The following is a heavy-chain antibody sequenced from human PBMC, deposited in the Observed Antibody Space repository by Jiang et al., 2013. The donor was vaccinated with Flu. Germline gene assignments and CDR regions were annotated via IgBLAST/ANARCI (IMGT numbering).Heavy chain of an antibody. V-gene: IGHV4-59*01. D-gene: IGHD6-19*01. J-gene: IGHJ4*02. CDR2: IYYSGST. CDR1: GGSISSYY. CDR3: ARTSEVAGVDY. Sequence: GPGLVKPSETLSLTCTVSGGSISSYYWSWIRQPPGKGLEWIGYIYYSGSTNYNPSLKSRVTISVDTSKNQFSLKLSSVTAADTAVYYCARTSEVAGVDYWGQGNPGHRLL.